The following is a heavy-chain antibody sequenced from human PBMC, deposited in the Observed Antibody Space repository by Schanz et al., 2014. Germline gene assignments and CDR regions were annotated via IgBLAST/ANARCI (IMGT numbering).Heavy chain of an antibody. Sequence: QVQLVQSGAEVKKPGSSVKVSCKASGGTFSNYAISWVRQAPGQGLEWMGRVIPIVAIANYAQKFQGRVTITADASTSTAYMDLSSLRSEDTAVYYCARSGTVAGLFDYWGQGTLVTVSS. CDR3: ARSGTVAGLFDY. D-gene: IGHD6-19*01. V-gene: IGHV1-69*04. J-gene: IGHJ4*02. CDR2: VIPIVAIA. CDR1: GGTFSNYA.